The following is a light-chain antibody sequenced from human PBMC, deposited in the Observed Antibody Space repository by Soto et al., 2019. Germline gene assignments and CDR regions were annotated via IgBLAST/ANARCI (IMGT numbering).Light chain of an antibody. J-gene: IGKJ4*01. CDR3: QQRSKWPST. V-gene: IGKV3-11*01. CDR1: QSVSSS. CDR2: DAS. Sequence: EIVLTQSPATLSLSPGERATLSCRASQSVSSSLAWYQQKPGQAPRLLIYDASNRATGIPARFSGSGSGTDFTLTISSLEPEDFAVYYCQQRSKWPSTFGGGTKVDIK.